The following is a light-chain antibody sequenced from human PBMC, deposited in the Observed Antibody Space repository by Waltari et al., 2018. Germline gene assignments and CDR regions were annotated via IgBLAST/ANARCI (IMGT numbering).Light chain of an antibody. V-gene: IGKV3-20*01. CDR3: QHHVRLPAT. J-gene: IGKJ1*01. Sequence: EIVLTQSPGTLSLSPGESATLSCRASENISRFLAWYQQRPGQAPRLLIYATSSRATGIPDRFSGSGSGTDFSLTISRLEPEDFAVYYCQHHVRLPATFGQGTKVEIK. CDR1: ENISRF. CDR2: ATS.